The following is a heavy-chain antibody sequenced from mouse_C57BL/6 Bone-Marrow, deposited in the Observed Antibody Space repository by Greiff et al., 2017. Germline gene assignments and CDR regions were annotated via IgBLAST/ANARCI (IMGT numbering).Heavy chain of an antibody. V-gene: IGHV5-4*01. CDR2: ISDGGSYT. D-gene: IGHD1-1*01. J-gene: IGHJ1*03. CDR3: AREDYYGSNWYFDV. CDR1: GFTFSSYA. Sequence: EVKLMESGGGLVKPGGSLKLSCAASGFTFSSYAMSWVRQTPEKRLEWVATISDGGSYTYYPDNVKGRFTISRDNAKNNLYLQMSHLKSEDTAMYYCAREDYYGSNWYFDVWGTGTTVTVSS.